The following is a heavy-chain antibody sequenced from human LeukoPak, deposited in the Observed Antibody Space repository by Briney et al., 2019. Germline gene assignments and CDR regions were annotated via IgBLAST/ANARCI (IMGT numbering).Heavy chain of an antibody. CDR2: ISAYNGNT. CDR1: GYTFTSYG. V-gene: IGHV1-18*01. Sequence: ASVKVSCKASGYTFTSYGISWVRQAPGQGLEWMGWISAYNGNTNYAQKLQGRVTMTTDTSTSTAYMELSSLRSEDTAVYYCARFGYYGSGSGVMDVWGKGTTVTVSS. CDR3: ARFGYYGSGSGVMDV. D-gene: IGHD3-10*01. J-gene: IGHJ6*03.